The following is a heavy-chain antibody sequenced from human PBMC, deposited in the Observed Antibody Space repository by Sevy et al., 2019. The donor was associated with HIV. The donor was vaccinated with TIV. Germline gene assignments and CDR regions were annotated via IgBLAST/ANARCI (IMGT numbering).Heavy chain of an antibody. V-gene: IGHV3-53*01. CDR2: IYSGGST. D-gene: IGHD6-19*01. J-gene: IGHJ4*02. Sequence: GGSLRLSCAASGFTVSSNYMSWVRQAPGKGLEWVSVIYSGGSTDYADSVKGRFTISRDNSKNTLYLQMNSLRAEDTTVYYCARDLLYGSGWYLPFDYWGQGTLVTVSS. CDR1: GFTVSSNY. CDR3: ARDLLYGSGWYLPFDY.